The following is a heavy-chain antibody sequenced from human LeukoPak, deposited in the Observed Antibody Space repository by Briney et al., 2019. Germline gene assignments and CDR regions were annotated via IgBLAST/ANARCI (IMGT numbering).Heavy chain of an antibody. D-gene: IGHD3-16*01. CDR1: RFTYHDYG. J-gene: IGHJ4*02. CDR2: INWKGGTT. Sequence: GGSLRLSCLATRFTYHDYGMSWVRRAPGKGLEWVSGINWKGGTTAYADSVKGRFTISRDNAKTSLYLQMNSLRAEDTAFYYCANVGGDLLPGNFDYWGQGILVTVSS. V-gene: IGHV3-20*04. CDR3: ANVGGDLLPGNFDY.